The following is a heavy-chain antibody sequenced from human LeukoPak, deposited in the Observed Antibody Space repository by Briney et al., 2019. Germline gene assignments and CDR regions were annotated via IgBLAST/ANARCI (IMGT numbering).Heavy chain of an antibody. CDR1: GFTFSTYE. J-gene: IGHJ4*02. CDR3: ARDGSVGATGI. D-gene: IGHD1-26*01. CDR2: IKQDGSEK. Sequence: GGSLRLSCAASGFTFSTYEMNWVRQAPGKGLEWVANIKQDGSEKYYVDSVKGRFTISRDNAKNSLYLQMNSLRAEDTAVYYCARDGSVGATGIWGQGTLVTVSS. V-gene: IGHV3-7*01.